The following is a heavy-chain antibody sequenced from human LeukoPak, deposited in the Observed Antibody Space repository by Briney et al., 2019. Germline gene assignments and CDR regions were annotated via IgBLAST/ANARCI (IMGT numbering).Heavy chain of an antibody. CDR2: IYPGDSDT. V-gene: IGHV5-51*01. J-gene: IGHJ6*03. CDR3: ARQADYYYYMDV. CDR1: GSSFTSYW. Sequence: GGSLQISGQGSGSSFTSYWIGWVRQLPGKGLEWMGIIYPGDSDTRYSPSFKGEVTISADKSISTAYLQWSSLKASDTAMYYCARQADYYYYMDVWGKGTTVTVSS.